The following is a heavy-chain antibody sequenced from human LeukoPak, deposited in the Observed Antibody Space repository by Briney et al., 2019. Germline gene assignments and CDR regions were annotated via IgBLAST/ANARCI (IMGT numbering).Heavy chain of an antibody. CDR2: IRSKAYGGTT. CDR1: GFTIGDYA. CDR3: TRGSSGRPFDY. V-gene: IGHV3-49*04. J-gene: IGHJ4*02. D-gene: IGHD6-19*01. Sequence: TGGSLRLSCTASGFTIGDYAMSWVRQAPGKGLEWVGFIRSKAYGGTTEYAASVKGRFTISRDDSKSIAYLQMNSLKTEDTAVYYCTRGSSGRPFDYWGQGTLVTVSS.